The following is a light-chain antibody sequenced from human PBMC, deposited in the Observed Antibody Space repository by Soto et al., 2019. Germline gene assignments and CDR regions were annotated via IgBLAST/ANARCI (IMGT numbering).Light chain of an antibody. Sequence: QSALTQPASVSGSPGQSITISCTGTSSDVGGYNYVSWYQQHPGKAPKLVIFDVRDRPSGVSNRFSGSKSGNTASLTISGLQAEDEADYYYSSYTRSISLLAVFGTGTKLTVL. CDR3: SSYTRSISLLAV. CDR1: SSDVGGYNY. V-gene: IGLV2-14*01. CDR2: DVR. J-gene: IGLJ1*01.